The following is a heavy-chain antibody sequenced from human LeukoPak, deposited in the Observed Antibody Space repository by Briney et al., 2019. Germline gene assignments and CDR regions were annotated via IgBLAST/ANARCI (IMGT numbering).Heavy chain of an antibody. D-gene: IGHD3-10*01. Sequence: GGSLRLSCAASGFTFSSYSMNWVRQAPGKGLEWVSSISSSSSYIYYADSVKGRFTISRGNAKNSLYLQMNSLRAEDTAVYYCARENLWFGESSLDYWGQGTLVTVSP. CDR1: GFTFSSYS. CDR3: ARENLWFGESSLDY. CDR2: ISSSSSYI. J-gene: IGHJ4*02. V-gene: IGHV3-21*01.